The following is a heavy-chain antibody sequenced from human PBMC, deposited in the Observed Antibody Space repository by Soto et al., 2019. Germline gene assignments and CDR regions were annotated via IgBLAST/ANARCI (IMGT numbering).Heavy chain of an antibody. Sequence: QVQLQQWGAGLLKPSETLSLTCAVYGGSFSGYYWSWIRQPPGKGLEWIGEINHSGSTNYNPSLKSRVTTSVDTSKNQFSLKLSSVTAADTAVYYCARGYGSGSIHYYYYYYMDVWGKGTTVTVSS. J-gene: IGHJ6*03. CDR1: GGSFSGYY. V-gene: IGHV4-34*01. CDR3: ARGYGSGSIHYYYYYYMDV. CDR2: INHSGST. D-gene: IGHD3-10*01.